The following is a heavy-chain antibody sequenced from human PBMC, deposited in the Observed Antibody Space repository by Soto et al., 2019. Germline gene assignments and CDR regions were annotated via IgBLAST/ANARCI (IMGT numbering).Heavy chain of an antibody. V-gene: IGHV2-26*01. Sequence: QVTLKESGPVLVKHTETLTLTCTVSGFSLSNARMGVSWIRQPPGKALEWLAHIFSNDEKSYSTSLKSRLTIPKDTPKSQVVLTMTNMDPVDTATYYCARMNGDYDYIWGSYRGESFDYWGQGTLVTVSS. D-gene: IGHD3-16*02. J-gene: IGHJ4*02. CDR1: GFSLSNARMG. CDR2: IFSNDEK. CDR3: ARMNGDYDYIWGSYRGESFDY.